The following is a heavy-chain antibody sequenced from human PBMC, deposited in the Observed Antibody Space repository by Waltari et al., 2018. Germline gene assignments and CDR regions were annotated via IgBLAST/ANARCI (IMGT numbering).Heavy chain of an antibody. CDR3: ARITMIVVARTEVDAFDI. V-gene: IGHV1-2*02. CDR2: INPNSGGT. CDR1: GYTFTGYY. Sequence: QVQLVQSGAEVKKPGASVKVSCKASGYTFTGYYMPWVRQAPGQGLEWMGWINPNSGGTNYAQKFQGRVTMTRDTSISTAYMELSRLRSDDTAVYYCARITMIVVARTEVDAFDIWGQGTMVTVSS. J-gene: IGHJ3*02. D-gene: IGHD3-22*01.